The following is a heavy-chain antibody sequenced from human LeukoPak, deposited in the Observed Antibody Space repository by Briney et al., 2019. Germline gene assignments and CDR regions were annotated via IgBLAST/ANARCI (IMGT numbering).Heavy chain of an antibody. Sequence: PSETLSLTCAVYGGSFSGYYWSWIRQPPGKGLEWIGEINHSGSTNYNPSLKSRVTISVDTSKNQFSLKLSSVTAADTAVYYCARNDYIWGTRRFDLWGQGTLVTVSS. D-gene: IGHD3-16*01. J-gene: IGHJ5*02. CDR2: INHSGST. CDR3: ARNDYIWGTRRFDL. V-gene: IGHV4-34*01. CDR1: GGSFSGYY.